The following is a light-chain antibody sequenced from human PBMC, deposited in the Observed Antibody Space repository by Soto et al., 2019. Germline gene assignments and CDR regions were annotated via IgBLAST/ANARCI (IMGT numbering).Light chain of an antibody. CDR1: SSDAGGYNY. Sequence: QSALTQPASVSGSPGQSITISCTGTSSDAGGYNYVSWYQQHPGKAPKLMIYEVSNRPSGVPNRFSGSKSGNSASLTISGLQAEAEADYYCSSYTSSSTYVFGTGTKLTVL. CDR3: SSYTSSSTYV. V-gene: IGLV2-14*01. CDR2: EVS. J-gene: IGLJ1*01.